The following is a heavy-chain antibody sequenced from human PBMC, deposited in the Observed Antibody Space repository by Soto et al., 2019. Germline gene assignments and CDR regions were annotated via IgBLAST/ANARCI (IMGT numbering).Heavy chain of an antibody. Sequence: PGGSLRLSCAASGFSFSTYLMSWVRQAPGKXLEWVANIKQGGNEKFYVDSVKGRFTISRDNDKKSLYLQMDSLRVEDTAVYYCVGALTYEVPYYYYGMDVWGQGPTVTVSS. D-gene: IGHD3-16*01. CDR2: IKQGGNEK. CDR1: GFSFSTYL. CDR3: VGALTYEVPYYYYGMDV. J-gene: IGHJ6*02. V-gene: IGHV3-7*01.